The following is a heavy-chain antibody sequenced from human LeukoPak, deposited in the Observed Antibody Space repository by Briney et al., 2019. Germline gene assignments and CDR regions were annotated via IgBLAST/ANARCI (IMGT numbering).Heavy chain of an antibody. D-gene: IGHD1-26*01. CDR2: ISGGGGTT. V-gene: IGHV3-23*01. CDR1: GFTFSSFA. J-gene: IGHJ4*02. Sequence: GGSLRLSCAASGFTFSSFAMSWVRQTPGKGLEWVSVISGGGGTTFYADSVKGRFAISRDNSKNTLYLQMHSLRAEDTAVYYCAQKVQAAHYLNWGQGTLVTVSS. CDR3: AQKVQAAHYLN.